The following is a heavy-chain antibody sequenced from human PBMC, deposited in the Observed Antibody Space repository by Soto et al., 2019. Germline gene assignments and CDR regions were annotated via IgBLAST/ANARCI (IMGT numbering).Heavy chain of an antibody. CDR2: IKSKTDGGTT. CDR1: GFTCSNAW. D-gene: IGHD3-3*01. Sequence: GGSLRLSCAASGFTCSNAWMNWVRQAPGKGLEWVGRIKSKTDGGTTDYAAPVKGRFTISRDDSKNTLYLQMNSLKTEDTAVYYCTTLSITIFGVVLMDVWGQGTTVTVSS. V-gene: IGHV3-15*07. J-gene: IGHJ6*02. CDR3: TTLSITIFGVVLMDV.